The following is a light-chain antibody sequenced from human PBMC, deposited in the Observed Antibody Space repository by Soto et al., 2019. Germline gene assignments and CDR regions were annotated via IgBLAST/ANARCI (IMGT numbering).Light chain of an antibody. CDR2: GAS. J-gene: IGKJ1*01. CDR3: QQYGSSPWT. CDR1: QSVGSN. V-gene: IGKV3-20*01. Sequence: EIAMTRSPATLSVSPGERATLSCRASQSVGSNLAWYQQKPGQTPRLLMFGASSRATGIPDRFSGSGSGTDFSLIISRLEPEDFAVYYCQQYGSSPWTFGQGTKVDIK.